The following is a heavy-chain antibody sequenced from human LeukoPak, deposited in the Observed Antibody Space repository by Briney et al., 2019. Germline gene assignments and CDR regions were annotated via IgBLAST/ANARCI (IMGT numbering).Heavy chain of an antibody. CDR2: IYTSGST. CDR1: GGSISSGSYY. D-gene: IGHD5-24*01. V-gene: IGHV4-61*02. CDR3: ARDGMATGD. J-gene: IGHJ4*02. Sequence: SETLSLTCTVSGGSISSGSYYWSWIRQPAGKGLEWIGRIYTSGSTNYNPSLKGRVTISVDTSKNQFSLKLSSVTAADTAVYYCARDGMATGDRGQGTLATVSS.